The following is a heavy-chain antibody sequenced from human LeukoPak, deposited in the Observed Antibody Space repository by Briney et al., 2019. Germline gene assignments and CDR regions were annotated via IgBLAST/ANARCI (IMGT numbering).Heavy chain of an antibody. CDR3: ARDKPRGSYYGSIFDS. V-gene: IGHV3-7*01. Sequence: GGSLRLSCAASGFTFSSYWMSWVRQAPGKGLEWVANIRDDGGEIYYVDSVKGRFTISRDNAKSSLFLQMNSLRTEDAAVYYCARDKPRGSYYGSIFDSWGQGTLVTVSS. J-gene: IGHJ4*02. CDR2: IRDDGGEI. CDR1: GFTFSSYW. D-gene: IGHD1-26*01.